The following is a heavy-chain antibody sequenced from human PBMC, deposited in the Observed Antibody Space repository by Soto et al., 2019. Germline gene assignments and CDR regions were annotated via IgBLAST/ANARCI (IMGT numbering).Heavy chain of an antibody. V-gene: IGHV1-8*01. CDR2: MNPNSANT. J-gene: IGHJ5*01. CDR3: ARMATSGTLNWFDP. D-gene: IGHD1-26*01. CDR1: GYTFTNYD. Sequence: ASVKVSCKASGYTFTNYDISWVRQATGQGLEWMGWMNPNSANTGYAQKFQGRVSMTRDTSINTAYMELSSLRSEDTAIYYCARMATSGTLNWFDPWGQGTLVAVSS.